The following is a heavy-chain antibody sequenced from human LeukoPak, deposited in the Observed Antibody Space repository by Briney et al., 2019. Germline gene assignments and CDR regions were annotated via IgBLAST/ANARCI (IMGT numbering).Heavy chain of an antibody. CDR1: GGTFSSYA. Sequence: SVKVSCKASGGTFSSYAISWVRQAPGQGLEWVGRIIPIFGTANYAQKFQGRVTITTDESTSTAYMELSSLRSEDTAVYYCARELSGYDYGVGYYYYYMDVWGKGTTVTVSS. D-gene: IGHD5-12*01. V-gene: IGHV1-69*05. CDR3: ARELSGYDYGVGYYYYYMDV. J-gene: IGHJ6*03. CDR2: IIPIFGTA.